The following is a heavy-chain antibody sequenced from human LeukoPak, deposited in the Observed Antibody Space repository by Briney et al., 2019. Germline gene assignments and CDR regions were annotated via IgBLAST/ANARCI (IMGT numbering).Heavy chain of an antibody. CDR3: ARQSSESSGKRTRPRKNWFAP. V-gene: IGHV3-48*01. J-gene: IGHJ5*02. CDR2: ISSSSSTI. D-gene: IGHD3-22*01. CDR1: GFTFSSYT. Sequence: GGSLRLSCTASGFTFSSYTIDWVRQAPGRGLEWVSYISSSSSTIYYADSGKGRFTISRDNAKNSLYLQMNSLRAEDTAVYYCARQSSESSGKRTRPRKNWFAPWGQGTLVTVSS.